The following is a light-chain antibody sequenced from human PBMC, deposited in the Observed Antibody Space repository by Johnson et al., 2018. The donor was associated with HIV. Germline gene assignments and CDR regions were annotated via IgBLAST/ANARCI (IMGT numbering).Light chain of an antibody. Sequence: QSVLTQPPSVSAAPGQKVTISCSGSSSNIGNNYVSWYQQLPGTAPKLLIYDNNKRPPGIPDRFSGSKSGTSATLGITGLQTGDEADYYCGTWDNSLSTGGVFGTGTKVTVL. CDR1: SSNIGNNY. J-gene: IGLJ1*01. V-gene: IGLV1-51*01. CDR2: DNN. CDR3: GTWDNSLSTGGV.